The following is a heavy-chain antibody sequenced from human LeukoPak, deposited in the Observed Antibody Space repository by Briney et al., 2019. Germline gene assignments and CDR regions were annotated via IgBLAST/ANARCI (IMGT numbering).Heavy chain of an antibody. V-gene: IGHV3-30*04. J-gene: IGHJ4*02. CDR2: ISYDGSDK. Sequence: GGSLRLSCAASGFTFSSYAMHWVRQAPGKGLEWVAVISYDGSDKYYADSVKGRFTISRDNSKNTLHLQMISLRAEDTAVYYCARDQGAWGYGYNFDYWGQGTLVTVSS. CDR1: GFTFSSYA. CDR3: ARDQGAWGYGYNFDY. D-gene: IGHD3-16*01.